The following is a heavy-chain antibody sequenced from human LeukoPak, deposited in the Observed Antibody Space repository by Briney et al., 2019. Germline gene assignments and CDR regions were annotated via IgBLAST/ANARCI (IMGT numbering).Heavy chain of an antibody. V-gene: IGHV3-43*02. CDR2: ISGAGSNT. CDR3: AKAEGTGTTGTNPYYFDY. Sequence: GGSLRLSCAASGFTFDDYAMHWVRQAPGKGLEWFSLISGAGSNTYYADSVKGRFTISRDNSKNSLYLQMNSLRTEDTALYYCAKAEGTGTTGTNPYYFDYWGQGNLVTVSS. D-gene: IGHD1-1*01. CDR1: GFTFDDYA. J-gene: IGHJ4*02.